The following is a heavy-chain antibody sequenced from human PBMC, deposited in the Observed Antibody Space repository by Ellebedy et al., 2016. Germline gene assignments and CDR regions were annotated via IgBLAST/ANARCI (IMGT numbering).Heavy chain of an antibody. Sequence: ASVKVSCXASGYTFTSYGISWVRQAPGQGLEWMGWISAYNGNTNYAQKLQGRVTMTTDTSTSTAYMELRSLRSDDTAVYYCARDRPVIAARRPYDFDYWGQGTLVTVSS. D-gene: IGHD6-6*01. CDR1: GYTFTSYG. CDR2: ISAYNGNT. J-gene: IGHJ4*02. V-gene: IGHV1-18*01. CDR3: ARDRPVIAARRPYDFDY.